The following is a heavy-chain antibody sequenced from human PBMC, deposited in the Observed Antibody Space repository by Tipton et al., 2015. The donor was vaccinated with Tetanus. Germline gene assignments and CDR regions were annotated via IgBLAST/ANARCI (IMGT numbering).Heavy chain of an antibody. J-gene: IGHJ6*02. CDR1: GYTFTGYY. CDR3: ARDRGDYIFYGMDV. V-gene: IGHV1-2*02. Sequence: QLVQSGAEMKKPGASVKVSCKASGYTFTGYYMYWVRQAPGQGLEWMGWIDPNSGGTVYAQKFQGRVTMTRDTSISTAYMELSSLRSDDTAVYYWARDRGDYIFYGMDVWGPGTTGTVS. D-gene: IGHD3-22*01. CDR2: IDPNSGGT.